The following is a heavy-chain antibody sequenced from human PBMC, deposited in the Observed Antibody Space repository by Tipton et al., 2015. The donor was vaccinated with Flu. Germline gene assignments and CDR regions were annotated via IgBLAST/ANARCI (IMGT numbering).Heavy chain of an antibody. Sequence: TLSLTCTVSGYSISSGYYWGWIRQPPGKGLEWIGSIYHSGSTYYNPSLKSRVTISVDTSKNQFSLKLSSVTAADTAVYYCAAARWLQWARDYWGQGTLVTVSS. CDR3: AAARWLQWARDY. CDR2: IYHSGST. J-gene: IGHJ4*02. V-gene: IGHV4-38-2*02. CDR1: GYSISSGYY. D-gene: IGHD5-24*01.